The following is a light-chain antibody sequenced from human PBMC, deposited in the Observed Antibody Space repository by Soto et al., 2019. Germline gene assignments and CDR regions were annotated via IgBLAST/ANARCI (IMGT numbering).Light chain of an antibody. CDR1: SSNIGAGYN. CDR3: SSYASNRDVI. J-gene: IGLJ2*01. V-gene: IGLV1-40*01. CDR2: GND. Sequence: QSVLTQQPSVSGAPGQRVTISCAGSSSNIGAGYNVHWYQHLPGRAPKLLIFGNDNRPSGVPDRFSASKSGSSASLAITGLQAEDEADYYCSSYASNRDVIFGGGTKLTVL.